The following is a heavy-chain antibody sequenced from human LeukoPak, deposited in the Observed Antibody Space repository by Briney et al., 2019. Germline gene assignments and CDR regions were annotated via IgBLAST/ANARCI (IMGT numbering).Heavy chain of an antibody. CDR3: ARRYCSGGNCYFAY. CDR1: RFTFTTYS. CDR2: ISGSGGSI. J-gene: IGHJ4*02. Sequence: GGSLRLSCAASRFTFTTYSMNWVRQAPGKGLEWVSCISGSGGSIYYADSVKGRFTISRDNAKNSLYLQMNSLRDEDTAVYYCARRYCSGGNCYFAYWGQGTLVTVSS. D-gene: IGHD2-15*01. V-gene: IGHV3-48*02.